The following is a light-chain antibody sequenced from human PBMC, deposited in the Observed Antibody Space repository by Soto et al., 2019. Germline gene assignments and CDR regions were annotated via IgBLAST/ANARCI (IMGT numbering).Light chain of an antibody. CDR1: QSVSNNY. CDR2: GAS. V-gene: IGKV3-20*01. J-gene: IGKJ5*01. Sequence: EIVWTQSPGTLSLSPGERATLSCRASQSVSNNYLAWYQQKPGQAPRLLIYGASNRATGIPDRFSGSGSGTDFTLTISRLEPEDFALFYCQYHGSSPITFGQGTRLEI. CDR3: QYHGSSPIT.